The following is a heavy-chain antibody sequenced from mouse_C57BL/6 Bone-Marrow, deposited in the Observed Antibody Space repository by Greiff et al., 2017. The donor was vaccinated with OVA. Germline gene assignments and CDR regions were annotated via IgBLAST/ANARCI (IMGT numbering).Heavy chain of an antibody. CDR1: GFTFKNTY. CDR2: IDPANDNT. J-gene: IGHJ4*01. D-gene: IGHD1-1*01. Sequence: EVQLVESVAELVRPGASVKLSCTASGFTFKNTYMHWVKQRPEQGLEWIGRIDPANDNTKYAPKFQGKATMTADTSSNTAYLQLSSLSSEDTAVDCGARGKCGSSFYAMDYWGQGTSVTVSS. V-gene: IGHV14-3*01. CDR3: ARGKCGSSFYAMDY.